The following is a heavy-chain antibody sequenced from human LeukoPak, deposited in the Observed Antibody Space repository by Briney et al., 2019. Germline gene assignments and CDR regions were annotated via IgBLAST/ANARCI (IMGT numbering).Heavy chain of an antibody. CDR2: INTGGGT. CDR1: GVTFSNCD. CDR3: AREAFTDSTGYYFSPLDM. Sequence: PGGSLRLSCEASGVTFSNCDMHWVRQTTGKGLEWVSLINTGGGTFYPDSVKGRFTISRENAKNSLYLQMNSLTVDDTAVYYCAREAFTDSTGYYFSPLDMWGQGTMVTVSS. V-gene: IGHV3-13*01. J-gene: IGHJ3*02. D-gene: IGHD3-22*01.